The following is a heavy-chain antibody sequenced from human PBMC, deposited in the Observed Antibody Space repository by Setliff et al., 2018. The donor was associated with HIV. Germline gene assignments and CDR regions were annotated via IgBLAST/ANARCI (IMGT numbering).Heavy chain of an antibody. D-gene: IGHD3-9*01. Sequence: EESLKISCKGSGYSFTNYWIAWVRQMPGRGLEWMGIIYPGDSDTRYSPSFQGQVTISADKSISTAYLQWSSLKASDTAMYYCARQGDYHILTGYYSGPHDAFDIWGQGTMVTVSS. V-gene: IGHV5-51*01. CDR3: ARQGDYHILTGYYSGPHDAFDI. J-gene: IGHJ3*02. CDR2: IYPGDSDT. CDR1: GYSFTNYW.